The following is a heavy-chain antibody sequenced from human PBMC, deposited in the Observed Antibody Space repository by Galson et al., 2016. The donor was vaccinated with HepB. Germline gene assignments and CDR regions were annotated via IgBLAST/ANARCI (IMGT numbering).Heavy chain of an antibody. J-gene: IGHJ4*02. CDR2: IFYDGSEK. Sequence: SLRLSCAASGFTFSDYGFHWVRQAPGKGLEWLAVIFYDGSEKYFADSVKGRFAISRDNSKNTVSLQMNSLTVDDTGVYYCARDRLWLGDNHLDYWGQGTLFTVSS. CDR1: GFTFSDYG. V-gene: IGHV3-33*01. CDR3: ARDRLWLGDNHLDY. D-gene: IGHD3-10*01.